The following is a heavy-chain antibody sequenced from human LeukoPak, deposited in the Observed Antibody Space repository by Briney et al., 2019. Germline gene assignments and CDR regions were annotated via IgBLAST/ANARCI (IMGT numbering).Heavy chain of an antibody. J-gene: IGHJ4*02. CDR1: GFSMSVYW. CDR3: ARDWGAYYHFFDS. CDR2: IKPDGSER. V-gene: IGHV3-7*01. Sequence: GGSLRLSCAASGFSMSVYWMSWVRQPPGKGLEWVGNIKPDGSERNYMDSVKGRFTISRDNAKKSLYPQMNSLRAEDTAVYYCARDWGAYYHFFDSWGQGALVTVSS. D-gene: IGHD3-22*01.